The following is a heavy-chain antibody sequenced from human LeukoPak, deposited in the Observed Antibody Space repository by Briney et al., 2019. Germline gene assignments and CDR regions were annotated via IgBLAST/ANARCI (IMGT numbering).Heavy chain of an antibody. CDR1: GGSFSGYY. J-gene: IGHJ3*02. CDR3: ARVAVVNDAFDI. V-gene: IGHV4-34*01. Sequence: PSETLSLTCAVYGGSFSGYYWSWIRQPPGKGLEWIGEINHSGCTNYSPSLKSRVTISVDTSKNQFSLKLSSVTAADTAVYYCARVAVVNDAFDIWGQGTMVTVSS. CDR2: INHSGCT.